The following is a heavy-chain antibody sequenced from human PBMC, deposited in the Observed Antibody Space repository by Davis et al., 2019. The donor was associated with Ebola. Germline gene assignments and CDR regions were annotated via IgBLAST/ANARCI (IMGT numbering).Heavy chain of an antibody. J-gene: IGHJ6*02. CDR2: INHSGST. CDR1: GEAFRGYY. V-gene: IGHV4-34*01. D-gene: IGHD2-8*01. CDR3: AREGGYCTNGVCIRDTYGMDV. Sequence: SETLSLTCAVYGEAFRGYYWSWVRQPPGKGLEWIGEINHSGSTNYNPSLKSRVTISVDTSKNQFSLKLSSVTAADTAVYYCAREGGYCTNGVCIRDTYGMDVWGQGTTVTVSS.